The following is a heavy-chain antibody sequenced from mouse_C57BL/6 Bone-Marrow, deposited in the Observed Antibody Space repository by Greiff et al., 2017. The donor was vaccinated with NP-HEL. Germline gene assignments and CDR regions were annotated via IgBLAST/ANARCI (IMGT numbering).Heavy chain of an antibody. Sequence: QVQLKESGAELVKPGGSVKISCKASGYAFSSYWMNWVKQRPGKGLEWIGQIYPGDGDTNYNGKFKGKATLTVDKPSSTAYMQLSGQTSKDSAVYFCAIITTGYWGQGTTLTVSS. V-gene: IGHV1-80*01. CDR2: IYPGDGDT. CDR3: AIITTGY. J-gene: IGHJ2*01. CDR1: GYAFSSYW. D-gene: IGHD1-1*01.